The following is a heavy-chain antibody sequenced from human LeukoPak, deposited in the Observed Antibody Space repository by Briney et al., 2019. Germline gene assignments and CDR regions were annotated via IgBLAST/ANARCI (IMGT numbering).Heavy chain of an antibody. D-gene: IGHD3-16*02. Sequence: PGGSLRLSCAASGFTVSSNYMSWVRQAPGRGLEWVSVIYSGGSTYYADSVKGRFTISRDNSKNTLYLQMNSLRAEDTAVYYCARVKNDYVWGSYRPPKFGWFDPWGQGTLVTVSS. CDR3: ARVKNDYVWGSYRPPKFGWFDP. V-gene: IGHV3-53*01. J-gene: IGHJ5*02. CDR1: GFTVSSNY. CDR2: IYSGGST.